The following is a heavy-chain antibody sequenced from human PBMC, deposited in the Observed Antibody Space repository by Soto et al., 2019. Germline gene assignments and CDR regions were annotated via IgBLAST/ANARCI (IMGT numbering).Heavy chain of an antibody. CDR2: IYPSDSGT. CDR3: SKFKYSTSVRYLQH. V-gene: IGHV5-51*01. J-gene: IGHJ1*01. Sequence: GESLKISCKGSGYTFTDYWIGWVRQLPGKGLEWVAIIYPSDSGTIYSPSFQGQVTISADKSISTAYLQWTSLKASDTAIYYCSKFKYSTSVRYLQHWGQGTPVTVSS. D-gene: IGHD6-6*01. CDR1: GYTFTDYW.